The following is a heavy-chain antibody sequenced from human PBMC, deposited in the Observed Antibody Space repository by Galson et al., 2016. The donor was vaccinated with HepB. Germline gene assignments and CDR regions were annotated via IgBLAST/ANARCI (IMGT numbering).Heavy chain of an antibody. J-gene: IGHJ4*02. CDR1: GFTFDAHW. V-gene: IGHV3-7*01. CDR2: IRGDGIVS. Sequence: LRLSCAASGFTFDAHWMNWVRQAPGKGLEWVANIRGDGIVSYYAESVRGRFTISRDNAKNSLYLQMNGLRVDETAVYYCSREMTGSYFDWGQGTLVTVSS. CDR3: SREMTGSYFD. D-gene: IGHD3-10*01.